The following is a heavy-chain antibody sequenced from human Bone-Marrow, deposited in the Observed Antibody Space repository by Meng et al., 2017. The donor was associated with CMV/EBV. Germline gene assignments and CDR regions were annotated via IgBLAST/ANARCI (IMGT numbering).Heavy chain of an antibody. D-gene: IGHD6-25*01. CDR2: IYYSGST. CDR3: AREMDAAAFDY. J-gene: IGHJ4*02. V-gene: IGHV4-31*03. CDR1: GGSISSGGYY. Sequence: LRFSCTVSGGSISSGGYYWSWIRQHPGKGLEWIGHIYYSGSTYYNPSLKSRVTISVDTSKNQFSLKRSSVTAADTAVYYCAREMDAAAFDYWGQGNLVNVDS.